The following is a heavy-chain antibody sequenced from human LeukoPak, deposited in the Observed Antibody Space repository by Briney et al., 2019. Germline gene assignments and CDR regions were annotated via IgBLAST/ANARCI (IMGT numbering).Heavy chain of an antibody. CDR1: GYTITSYG. J-gene: IGHJ4*02. D-gene: IGHD6-13*01. CDR3: ARDPTYSSSWEVDY. Sequence: GASVKVSCKASGYTITSYGITWVRQAPGQGLEWMGWISAYNGNTKYSENLQGRVTMTTDRSTSTAYMELRSLRSDDTAVYYCARDPTYSSSWEVDYWGQGTLVTVSS. V-gene: IGHV1-18*01. CDR2: ISAYNGNT.